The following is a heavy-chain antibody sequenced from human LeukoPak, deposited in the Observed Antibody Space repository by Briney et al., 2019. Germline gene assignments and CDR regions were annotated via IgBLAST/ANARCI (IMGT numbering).Heavy chain of an antibody. D-gene: IGHD4-11*01. CDR2: ISGGSSTI. Sequence: GGSLRLSCAASGFTFSSYSMNWVRQAPGKGLEWVSYISGGSSTIYYADSVKGRFTISRDNAKNSLYLQMNSLRAEDTAVYYCARVRSNYYFEYWGQGTLVTVSS. V-gene: IGHV3-48*01. J-gene: IGHJ4*02. CDR3: ARVRSNYYFEY. CDR1: GFTFSSYS.